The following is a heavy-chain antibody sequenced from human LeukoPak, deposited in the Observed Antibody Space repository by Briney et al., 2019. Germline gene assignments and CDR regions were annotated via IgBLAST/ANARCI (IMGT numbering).Heavy chain of an antibody. CDR1: GGTFISYA. D-gene: IGHD5-18*01. V-gene: IGHV1-69*13. CDR2: IIPIFGTA. Sequence: SVKVSCKASGGTFISYAISWVRQAPGQGLEWMGGIIPIFGTANYAQKFQGRVTITADESTSTAYMELSSLRSEDTAVYYCASRHEGQLWFFDIWGQGTMVTVSS. CDR3: ASRHEGQLWFFDI. J-gene: IGHJ3*02.